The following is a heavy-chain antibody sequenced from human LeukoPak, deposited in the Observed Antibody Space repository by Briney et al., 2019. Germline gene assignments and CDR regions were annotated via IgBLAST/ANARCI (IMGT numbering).Heavy chain of an antibody. CDR1: GFTFSTYA. D-gene: IGHD3-22*01. V-gene: IGHV3-23*01. CDR3: AKETYDRYFDS. J-gene: IGHJ4*02. Sequence: PGGALRLSCAASGFTFSTYAMTWVRQAPGKGLEWVSAISGSGGTTYYADSVKGRFTISRDNSKNTLYLQMNSLRADDRAVYYCAKETYDRYFDSWGQGTLVTVSS. CDR2: ISGSGGTT.